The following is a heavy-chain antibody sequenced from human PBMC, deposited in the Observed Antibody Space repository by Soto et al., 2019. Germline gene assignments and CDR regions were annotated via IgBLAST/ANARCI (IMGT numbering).Heavy chain of an antibody. CDR1: GGSITSSSYY. CDR3: GRHRGYAPVDY. CDR2: MYYNGIT. J-gene: IGHJ4*02. V-gene: IGHV4-39*01. D-gene: IGHD5-12*01. Sequence: QLQLQESGPGLAKPSETLSLTCTVSGGSITSSSYYWGWIRQPPGKGLEWIGSMYYNGITYYNPSPTSRVTISGGTSKNQFSLQLSSVTAADTAAYYGGRHRGYAPVDYWGQGTLVTVSS.